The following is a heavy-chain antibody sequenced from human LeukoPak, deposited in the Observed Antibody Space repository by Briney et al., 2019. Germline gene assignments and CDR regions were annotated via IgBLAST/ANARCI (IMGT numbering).Heavy chain of an antibody. D-gene: IGHD1-26*01. V-gene: IGHV3-33*01. CDR3: ARGGYSGTYYFDY. CDR2: VWYDGSNI. CDR1: GFTFSTYG. J-gene: IGHJ4*02. Sequence: PGRALGLSCAASGFTFSTYGMHWVRQAPGKGLEWVAVVWYDGSNIHYVDSVKGRFTISRDNSKSTLYLQMNSLTAEDTAVYYCARGGYSGTYYFDYWGQGTLVTVSS.